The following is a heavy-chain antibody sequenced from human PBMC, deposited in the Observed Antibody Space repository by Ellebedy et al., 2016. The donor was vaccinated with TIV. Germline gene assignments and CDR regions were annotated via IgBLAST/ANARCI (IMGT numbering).Heavy chain of an antibody. V-gene: IGHV1-3*01. CDR3: VRDLGITKAFDS. CDR1: RFTFIYSA. J-gene: IGHJ4*02. Sequence: ASVKVSXKASRFTFIYSAIHWVRQAPGQRLEWMGWINAGNGNTRYSQNFHGRLTITSDTSATTAYMELSSLRSEDTAVYYCVRDLGITKAFDSWGQGTLVTVSS. CDR2: INAGNGNT. D-gene: IGHD1-1*01.